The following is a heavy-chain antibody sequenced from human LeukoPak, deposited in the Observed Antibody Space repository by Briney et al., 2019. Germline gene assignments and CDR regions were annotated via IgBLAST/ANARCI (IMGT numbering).Heavy chain of an antibody. CDR2: ISGSGGST. CDR3: ASYPPEKYYFDY. V-gene: IGHV3-23*01. D-gene: IGHD1-14*01. J-gene: IGHJ4*02. CDR1: GFTFSSYA. Sequence: QAGGSLRLSCAASGFTFSSYAMSWVRQAPGKGLEWVSAISGSGGSTYYADSVKGRFTISRDNSRNTLYLQLNSLRAEDTAVYYCASYPPEKYYFDYWGQGTLVTVSS.